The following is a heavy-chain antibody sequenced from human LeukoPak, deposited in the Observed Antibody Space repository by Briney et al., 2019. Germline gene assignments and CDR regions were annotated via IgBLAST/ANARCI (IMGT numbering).Heavy chain of an antibody. CDR2: INHSGST. CDR3: ARGLVVPAAIPIYYYYYMDV. D-gene: IGHD2-2*02. V-gene: IGHV4-34*01. CDR1: GGSFSGYY. Sequence: SETLSLTCAVYGGSFSGYYWSWIRQPPGKGLEWIGEINHSGSTNYNPSLKSRVTISVDTSKNQFSLKLSSVTAADTAVYYCARGLVVPAAIPIYYYYYMDVWGKGTTVTVSS. J-gene: IGHJ6*03.